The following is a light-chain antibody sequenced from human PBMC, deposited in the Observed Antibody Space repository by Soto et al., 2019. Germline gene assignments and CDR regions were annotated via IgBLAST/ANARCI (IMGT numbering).Light chain of an antibody. CDR1: QSISTY. V-gene: IGKV1-39*01. Sequence: DIQMTQSPSSLSASVGDRVTMTCRASQSISTYLNWYQQKPGKAPNLLIFAASSLQSGVPSRFSGSGSGTDFTLTISSLQPEDFATYFCQQSYSNPRTFGQGTKVEVK. CDR3: QQSYSNPRT. J-gene: IGKJ1*01. CDR2: AAS.